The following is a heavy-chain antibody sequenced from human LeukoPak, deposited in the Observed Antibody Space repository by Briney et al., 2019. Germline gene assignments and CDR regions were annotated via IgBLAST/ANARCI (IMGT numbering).Heavy chain of an antibody. V-gene: IGHV4-59*01. CDR1: GGSISSYY. CDR2: IYYSGST. CDR3: ARARAYYYDSSGYLDLFDY. Sequence: SETLSLTCTVSGGSISSYYWSWIRQPPGKGLEWIGYIYYSGSTNYNPSLKSRVTISVDTSKNQFSLKLSSLTAADTAVYYCARARAYYYDSSGYLDLFDYWGQGTLVTVSS. D-gene: IGHD3-22*01. J-gene: IGHJ4*02.